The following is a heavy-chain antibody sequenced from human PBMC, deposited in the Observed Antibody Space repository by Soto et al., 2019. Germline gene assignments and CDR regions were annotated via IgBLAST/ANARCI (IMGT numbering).Heavy chain of an antibody. CDR1: GGSISSGGYY. V-gene: IGHV4-31*03. J-gene: IGHJ6*02. CDR2: IYYSEST. D-gene: IGHD2-2*02. Sequence: QVQLQESGPGLVKPSQTLSLTCTVSGGSISSGGYYWSWIRQHPGKGLEWIGYIYYSESTYYNPSLKSRVTISVDTSKNQFSLKLSSVTAADTAVYYCARVDCSSTSCYTGYYYYGMDVWGQGTTVTVSS. CDR3: ARVDCSSTSCYTGYYYYGMDV.